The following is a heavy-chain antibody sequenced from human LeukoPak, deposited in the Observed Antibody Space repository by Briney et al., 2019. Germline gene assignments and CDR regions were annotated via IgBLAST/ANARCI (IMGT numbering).Heavy chain of an antibody. CDR2: IRSKAYGGTT. V-gene: IGHV3-49*04. Sequence: PGRSLRLSCTASGFTFGDYAMSWVRQAPGEGLEWVGFIRSKAYGGTTEYAASVKGRFTISRDDSKSIAYLQMNSLKTEDTAVYYCTRGSSGWYSDAFDIWGQGTMVTVSS. D-gene: IGHD6-19*01. J-gene: IGHJ3*02. CDR1: GFTFGDYA. CDR3: TRGSSGWYSDAFDI.